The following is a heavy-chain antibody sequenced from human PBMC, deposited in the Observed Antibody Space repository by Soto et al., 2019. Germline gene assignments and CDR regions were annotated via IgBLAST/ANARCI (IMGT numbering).Heavy chain of an antibody. CDR1: GYTFTSYA. Sequence: QVQLVQSGAEVKKPGASVKVSCKASGYTFTSYAMHWVRQAPGQRLEWMGWINAGNGNTKYSQKFQGRVTITRDTSASTAYMELSSLRSEDTAVYYCARGGLGRGGALDYWGQGTLVTVSS. V-gene: IGHV1-3*01. CDR3: ARGGLGRGGALDY. J-gene: IGHJ4*02. CDR2: INAGNGNT. D-gene: IGHD7-27*01.